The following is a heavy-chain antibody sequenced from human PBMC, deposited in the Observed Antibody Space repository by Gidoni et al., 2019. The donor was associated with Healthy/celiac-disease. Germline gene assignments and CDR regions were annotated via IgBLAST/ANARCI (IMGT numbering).Heavy chain of an antibody. CDR3: ARVVGDDHTYYYDSSGYFVDY. Sequence: QVQLQESGPGLVKPSQTLSLTCTVSGGSISSGGYYWSWIRQHPGKGLEWIGYIYYSGSTYYNPSLKSRVTISVDTSKNQFSLKLSSVTAADTAVYYCARVVGDDHTYYYDSSGYFVDYWGQGTLVTVSS. CDR1: GGSISSGGYY. V-gene: IGHV4-31*03. D-gene: IGHD3-22*01. CDR2: IYYSGST. J-gene: IGHJ4*02.